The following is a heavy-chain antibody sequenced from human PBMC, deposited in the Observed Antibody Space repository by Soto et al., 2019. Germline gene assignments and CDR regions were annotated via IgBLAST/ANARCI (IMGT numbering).Heavy chain of an antibody. CDR3: ARGTGTYYYGSGSYYRDWFDP. CDR1: GGTFSSYA. D-gene: IGHD3-10*01. V-gene: IGHV1-69*10. J-gene: IGHJ5*02. CDR2: IIPILGIA. Sequence: ASVKVSRKASGGTFSSYAISWVRQAPGQGLEWMGGIIPILGIANYAQKFQGRVTITADKSTSTAYMELSSLRSEDTAVYYCARGTGTYYYGSGSYYRDWFDPWGQGTLVTISS.